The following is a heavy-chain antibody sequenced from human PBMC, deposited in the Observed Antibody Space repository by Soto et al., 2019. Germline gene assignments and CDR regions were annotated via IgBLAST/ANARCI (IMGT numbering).Heavy chain of an antibody. Sequence: QVQLVQSGAEVKKPGSSVKVSCTASGGTFSNYPISWVRQAPGQGLEWMGGIIPIFGTVNYAQKFQGRVTITADESTSTAYMELSSLRSEDTAVYYCARGNHRWLQLWYFDIWGRGTLVTVSS. CDR3: ARGNHRWLQLWYFDI. CDR1: GGTFSNYP. V-gene: IGHV1-69*12. CDR2: IIPIFGTV. D-gene: IGHD5-12*01. J-gene: IGHJ2*01.